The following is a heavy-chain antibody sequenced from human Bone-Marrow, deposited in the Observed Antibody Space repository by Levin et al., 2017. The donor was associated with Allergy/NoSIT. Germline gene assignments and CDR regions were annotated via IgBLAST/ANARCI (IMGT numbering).Heavy chain of an antibody. CDR1: GYRFTTNW. CDR2: IYPSDSDT. Sequence: KVSCKGSGYRFTTNWIGWVRQMPGKGLEWMGIIYPSDSDTRYSPSFQGQVTISADRSISTAYLQWSSLKASDTAMYYCASPPYYWGQGTLVTVSS. J-gene: IGHJ4*02. CDR3: ASPPYY. V-gene: IGHV5-51*01.